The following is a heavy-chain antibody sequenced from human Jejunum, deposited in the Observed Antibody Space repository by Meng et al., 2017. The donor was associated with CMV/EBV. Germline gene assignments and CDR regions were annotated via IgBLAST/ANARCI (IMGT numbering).Heavy chain of an antibody. D-gene: IGHD5-12*01. Sequence: CRASGYIFTNYAIHWVRQAPGHGLEWMGWINTDTGSTMYARGFKGRFAFSVDTSVNTAYLHISSLKTEDTAVYYCARPPNSGYDFDHWGQGTLVTVSS. CDR2: INTDTGST. CDR3: ARPPNSGYDFDH. V-gene: IGHV7-4-1*02. J-gene: IGHJ4*02. CDR1: GYIFTNYA.